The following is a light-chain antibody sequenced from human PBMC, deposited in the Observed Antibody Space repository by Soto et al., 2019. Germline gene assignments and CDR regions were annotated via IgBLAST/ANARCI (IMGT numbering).Light chain of an antibody. CDR2: LGS. CDR1: QSLLHSNGYNY. V-gene: IGKV2-28*01. Sequence: DIVMTQSPLSLPVTPGEPASISCRSSQSLLHSNGYNYLDWYLQKPGQSPQLLIYLGSNRSSGVTDRISGSGSGTDFTLKISRVEAEDVGVYYCMQALQTPLFTFGPGTKVDIK. J-gene: IGKJ3*01. CDR3: MQALQTPLFT.